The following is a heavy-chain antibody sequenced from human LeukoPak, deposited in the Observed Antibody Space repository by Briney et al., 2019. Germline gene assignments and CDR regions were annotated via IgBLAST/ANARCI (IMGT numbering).Heavy chain of an antibody. V-gene: IGHV3-66*04. J-gene: IGHJ4*02. CDR3: ARRTHGSGSC. CDR2: TYSGGST. Sequence: GGSLTLSCAASGFTVSSDYMSCVRQAPGKRLEWVSVTYSGGSTYYADSVKGRFSISRDNSKNTLYLQMHSLRAEDTAVYYCARRTHGSGSCWGQGTLVTVSS. CDR1: GFTVSSDY. D-gene: IGHD6-19*01.